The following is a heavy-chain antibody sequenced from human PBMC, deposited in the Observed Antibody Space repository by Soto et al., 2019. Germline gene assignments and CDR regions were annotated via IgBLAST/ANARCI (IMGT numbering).Heavy chain of an antibody. CDR3: ARGSGGVVVYLDH. Sequence: QVQLVQSGAELKKPGASVKISCQASGYTFTRFYIHWVQQAPGQGLEWMAEINPNEDTTTYAQNFQGRLTMTSDTSTSTVYMELSSLTSDDTAVYYCARGSGGVVVYLDHWGQGSLVTVSS. D-gene: IGHD3-16*02. CDR1: GYTFTRFY. J-gene: IGHJ4*02. CDR2: INPNEDTT. V-gene: IGHV1-46*01.